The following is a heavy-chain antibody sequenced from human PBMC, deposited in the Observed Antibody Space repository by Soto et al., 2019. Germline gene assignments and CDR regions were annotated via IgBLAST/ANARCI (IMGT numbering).Heavy chain of an antibody. CDR2: ISSSSYI. V-gene: IGHV3-21*01. Sequence: PGESMLLSCSSAGFTFSIYSMHWVRQAPGKGLEWVSSISSSSYIYYADSVKGRFTISRDNAKNSLYLQMNSLRAEDTAVYYCARADYGDYGWFDPWGQGTLVSVSS. CDR3: ARADYGDYGWFDP. CDR1: GFTFSIYS. J-gene: IGHJ5*02. D-gene: IGHD4-17*01.